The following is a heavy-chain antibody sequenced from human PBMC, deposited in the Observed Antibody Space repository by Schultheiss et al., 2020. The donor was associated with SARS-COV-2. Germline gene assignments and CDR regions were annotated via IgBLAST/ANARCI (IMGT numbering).Heavy chain of an antibody. J-gene: IGHJ4*02. CDR1: GFTFSSYA. CDR2: ISSNGGST. D-gene: IGHD3-3*01. Sequence: GGSLRLSCSASGFTFSSYAMHLVRQAPGKGLEYVSAISSNGGSTYYADSVKGRFTISRDNSKNTLYLQMSSLRAEDTAVYYCVKDGAITIFGVVTTYYFDYWGQGTLVTVSS. CDR3: VKDGAITIFGVVTTYYFDY. V-gene: IGHV3-64D*06.